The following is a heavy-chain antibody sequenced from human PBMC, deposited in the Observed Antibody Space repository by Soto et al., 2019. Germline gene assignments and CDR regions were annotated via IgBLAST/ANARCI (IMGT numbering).Heavy chain of an antibody. V-gene: IGHV1-8*01. Sequence: QVHLVQSGAEVRKPGASVKVSCKASGYTFTSYDINWVRQATGQGLEWMGWMNPNSGNTAYAQKCXRRVTMTRNTSISTAHMELSSLRSEDTAVYYCARERTRGFAPWGQGTVVTVSS. J-gene: IGHJ5*02. CDR2: MNPNSGNT. CDR1: GYTFTSYD. CDR3: ARERTRGFAP.